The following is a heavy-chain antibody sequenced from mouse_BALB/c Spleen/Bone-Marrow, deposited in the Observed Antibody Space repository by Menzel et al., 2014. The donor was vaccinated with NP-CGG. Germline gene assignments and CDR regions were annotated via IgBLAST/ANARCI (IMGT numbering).Heavy chain of an antibody. CDR1: GYSITSDYA. J-gene: IGHJ3*01. Sequence: EVMLVESGPGLVKPSQSLSLTCTVTGYSITSDYACNWIRQFPGNKLEWMGYISYSGSTSYNPSLKSRISITRDTSKNQFFLQLNSVTTEDTATYYCAYGYDLAWFAYWGQGTLVTVSA. CDR2: ISYSGST. D-gene: IGHD2-2*01. CDR3: AYGYDLAWFAY. V-gene: IGHV3-2*02.